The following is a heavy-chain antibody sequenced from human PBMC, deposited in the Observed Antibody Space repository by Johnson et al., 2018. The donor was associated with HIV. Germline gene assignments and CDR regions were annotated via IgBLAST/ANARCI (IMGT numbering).Heavy chain of an antibody. J-gene: IGHJ3*02. Sequence: QVQLVESGGGLVQPGGSLRLSCAASRFTFSSNDMHWVRQAPGQGLAWVAFLRYDGTNNNYGDSVKGRFTISRDNSKNTLFLQMNSLRTENTAVYYCAREHPITMIVVASKGDAFDIWGQGTMVTVSS. D-gene: IGHD3-22*01. V-gene: IGHV3-30*02. CDR3: AREHPITMIVVASKGDAFDI. CDR2: LRYDGTNN. CDR1: RFTFSSND.